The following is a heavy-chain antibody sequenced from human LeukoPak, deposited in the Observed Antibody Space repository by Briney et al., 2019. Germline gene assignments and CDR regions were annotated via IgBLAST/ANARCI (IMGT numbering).Heavy chain of an antibody. CDR3: ARRGATRVAFDI. J-gene: IGHJ3*02. CDR2: IYSDNT. CDR1: GFTVSSNY. Sequence: PGGSLRLSCAASGFTVSSNYMSWVRQAPGKGLEWVSFIYSDNTHYSDSVKGRFTISRDNAKNTLYLQMNSLRAEDTAVYYCARRGATRVAFDIWGQGTMVTVSS. D-gene: IGHD1-26*01. V-gene: IGHV3-66*03.